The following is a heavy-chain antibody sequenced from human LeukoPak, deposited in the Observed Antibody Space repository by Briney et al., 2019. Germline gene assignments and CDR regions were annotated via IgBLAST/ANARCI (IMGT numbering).Heavy chain of an antibody. J-gene: IGHJ6*03. V-gene: IGHV3-33*01. Sequence: GGSLRLSCAASGFTFSSYGMHWVRQAPGKGLEWVAVIWYDGSNKYYADSVKGRFTISRDNSKNTLYLQMNSLRAEDTAVYYCARAHYGSGSYYPPLWYYYYMDVWGKGTTVTVSS. CDR2: IWYDGSNK. CDR3: ARAHYGSGSYYPPLWYYYYMDV. D-gene: IGHD3-10*01. CDR1: GFTFSSYG.